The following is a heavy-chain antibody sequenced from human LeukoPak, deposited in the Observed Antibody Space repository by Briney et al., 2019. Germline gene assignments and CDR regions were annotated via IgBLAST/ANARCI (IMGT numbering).Heavy chain of an antibody. J-gene: IGHJ3*02. Sequence: GGSLRLSCAASGFTFSSYAVSWVRQAPGKGLEWVSAFSGSGGSTYYADSVKGQFTISRDNSKNTLYLQMNSLRAEDTAVYYCAKDSPSSWYSNDAFDIWGQGTMVTVSS. CDR3: AKDSPSSWYSNDAFDI. D-gene: IGHD6-13*01. CDR1: GFTFSSYA. CDR2: FSGSGGST. V-gene: IGHV3-23*01.